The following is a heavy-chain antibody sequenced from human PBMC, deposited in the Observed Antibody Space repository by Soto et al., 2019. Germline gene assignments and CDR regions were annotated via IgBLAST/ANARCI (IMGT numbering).Heavy chain of an antibody. CDR3: ARQKNGYSSRRQPHYYYYGMDV. D-gene: IGHD6-13*01. J-gene: IGHJ6*02. V-gene: IGHV5-10-1*01. Sequence: PGESLKISCKSSGYSFTSYWISWVRQMPGKGLEWMGRIDPSDSYTNYSPSFQGHVTISADKSISTAYLQWSSLKASDTAMYYCARQKNGYSSRRQPHYYYYGMDVWGQGTTVTVCS. CDR1: GYSFTSYW. CDR2: IDPSDSYT.